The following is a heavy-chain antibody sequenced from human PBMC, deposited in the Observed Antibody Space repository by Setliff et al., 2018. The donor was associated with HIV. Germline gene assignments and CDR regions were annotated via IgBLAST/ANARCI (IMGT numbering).Heavy chain of an antibody. V-gene: IGHV4-39*01. CDR1: GGSISSSTYY. D-gene: IGHD3-16*02. CDR3: ARAYDFVWETYHPGWFDP. CDR2: VYYSGNT. J-gene: IGHJ5*02. Sequence: SETLSLTCTVSGGSISSSTYYWGWIRQPPGKGLEWIGSVYYSGNTYYNASLKSRVTISVDTPKNQFSLKLSSVTAADTAVYYCARAYDFVWETYHPGWFDPWGQGTLVTVSS.